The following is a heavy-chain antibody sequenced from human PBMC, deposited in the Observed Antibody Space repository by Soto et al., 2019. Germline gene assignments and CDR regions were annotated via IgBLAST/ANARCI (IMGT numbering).Heavy chain of an antibody. CDR3: ASERSAQYFDF. CDR2: IIPTFGTP. D-gene: IGHD1-26*01. J-gene: IGHJ4*02. Sequence: QVQLVQSGTVVQRRGSSVKVSCQASGGTFSSHGMAWVRQAPGQGLEWMGGIIPTFGTPTYAPKFQGRVTITADKRTNTAYMELSSLRSEDTGVYYCASERSAQYFDFWGQGTLITVSS. CDR1: GGTFSSHG. V-gene: IGHV1-69*06.